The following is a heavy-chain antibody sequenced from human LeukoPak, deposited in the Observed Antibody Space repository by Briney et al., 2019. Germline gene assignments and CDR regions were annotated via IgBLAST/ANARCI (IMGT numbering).Heavy chain of an antibody. CDR1: GLTFSSYW. CDR2: IKQDGSEK. CDR3: ARDRGVLRYFDWLFLIDY. V-gene: IGHV3-7*01. D-gene: IGHD3-9*01. Sequence: GGSLRLSCAASGLTFSSYWMSWVRQAPGKGLEWVANIKQDGSEKYYVDSVKGRFTISRDNAKNSLYLQMNSLRAEDTAAYYCARDRGVLRYFDWLFLIDYWGQGTLVTVSS. J-gene: IGHJ4*02.